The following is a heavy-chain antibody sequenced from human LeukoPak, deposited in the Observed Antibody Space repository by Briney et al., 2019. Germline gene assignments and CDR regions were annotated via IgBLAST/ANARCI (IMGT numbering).Heavy chain of an antibody. CDR1: GYTFTSYD. CDR2: MNPNSGNT. CDR3: ARASRRAAAGLGRYFDY. Sequence: ASVKVSCKASGYTFTSYDINWVRQATGQGLEWMGWMNPNSGNTGYAQKFQGRVTMTRNTSISTAYMELSSLRSEDTAVYYCARASRRAAAGLGRYFDYWGQGTLVTASS. V-gene: IGHV1-8*01. J-gene: IGHJ4*02. D-gene: IGHD6-13*01.